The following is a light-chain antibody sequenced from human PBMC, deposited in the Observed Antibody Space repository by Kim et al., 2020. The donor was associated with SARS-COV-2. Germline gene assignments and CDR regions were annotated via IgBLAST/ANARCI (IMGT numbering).Light chain of an antibody. CDR2: DAS. CDR3: QQRYNWPLT. J-gene: IGKJ4*01. Sequence: LSPGERATLSCRASQSVSSSLAWYQQKPGQAPRLLIYDASNRATGIPARFSGSGSGTDFTLTISILESEDFAIYYCQQRYNWPLTFGGGTKVDIK. V-gene: IGKV3-11*01. CDR1: QSVSSS.